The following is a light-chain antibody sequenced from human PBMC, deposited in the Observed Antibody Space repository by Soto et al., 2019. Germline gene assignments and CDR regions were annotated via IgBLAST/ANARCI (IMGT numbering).Light chain of an antibody. CDR3: QSYDSSLSGSYV. CDR2: GNS. V-gene: IGLV1-40*01. CDR1: SSNIGAGYD. J-gene: IGLJ1*01. Sequence: QSVLTQPPSVSGAPGQGVTISCTGSSSNIGAGYDVRWYQRLPGTAPKLLIYGNSNRPSGVPDRFSGSKSGTSASLAITGLQAEDEADYYCQSYDSSLSGSYVFGTGTKVTVL.